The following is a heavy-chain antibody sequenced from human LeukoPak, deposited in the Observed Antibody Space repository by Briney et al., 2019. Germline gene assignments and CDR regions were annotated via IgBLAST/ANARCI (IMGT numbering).Heavy chain of an antibody. J-gene: IGHJ3*02. D-gene: IGHD3-10*01. CDR2: IYYSGST. V-gene: IGHV4-59*12. CDR1: GGSISSFY. CDR3: ARESGEVWFGELLTQFDI. Sequence: SETLSLTCTVSGGSISSFYWSWIRQPPGKGLEWIGYIYYSGSTNYNPSLKSRVTMSVDTSKNQFSLKLSSVTAADTAVYYCARESGEVWFGELLTQFDIWGQGTMVTVSS.